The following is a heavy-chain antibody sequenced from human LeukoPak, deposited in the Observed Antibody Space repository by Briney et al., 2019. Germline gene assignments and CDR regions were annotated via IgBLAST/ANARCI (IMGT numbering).Heavy chain of an antibody. CDR1: GYTFTSYG. V-gene: IGHV1-18*03. CDR2: ISAYNGNT. CDR3: ARVRDYFDSSDYSDY. D-gene: IGHD3-22*01. J-gene: IGHJ4*02. Sequence: GASVKVSCKASGYTFTSYGISWVRQAPGQGLEWMGWISAYNGNTNYAQKLQGRVTMTTDTSTSTAYMELRSLRSDDMAVYYCARVRDYFDSSDYSDYWGQGTLVTVSS.